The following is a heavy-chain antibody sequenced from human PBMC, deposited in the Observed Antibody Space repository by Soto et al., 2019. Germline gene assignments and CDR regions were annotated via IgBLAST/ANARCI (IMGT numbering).Heavy chain of an antibody. V-gene: IGHV3-30-3*01. D-gene: IGHD2-8*01. J-gene: IGHJ4*02. CDR2: ISFDGGKD. CDR3: ARDAVDVTKMVFVSPLDS. CDR1: GFMFRNHA. Sequence: QVYLVESGGGVVQPGRSLRLSCAASGFMFRNHAMHWVRQAPGKGLDWVAVISFDGGKDLYADSVKGRFTISRDNSRNTLYLQMDSLRPEDTAVYYWARDAVDVTKMVFVSPLDSWGQGALVTVSS.